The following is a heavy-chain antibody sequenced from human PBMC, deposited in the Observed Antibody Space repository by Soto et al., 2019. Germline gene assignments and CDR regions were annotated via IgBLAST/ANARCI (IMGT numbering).Heavy chain of an antibody. CDR1: GFTFSSHA. D-gene: IGHD6-13*01. V-gene: IGHV3-30-3*01. J-gene: IGHJ6*02. Sequence: QVQLVESGGGVVQPGRSLRLSCAASGFTFSSHAMHWVRQAPGKGLEWVAVISYDGSNKYYADSVKGRFTISRDNSKNTLYLQMNSLRAEDTAVYYCARDGRGRFLGSSWSSGMDVWGQGTTVTVSS. CDR2: ISYDGSNK. CDR3: ARDGRGRFLGSSWSSGMDV.